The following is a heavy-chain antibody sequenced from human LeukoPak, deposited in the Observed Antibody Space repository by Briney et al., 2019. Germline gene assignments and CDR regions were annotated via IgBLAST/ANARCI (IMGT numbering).Heavy chain of an antibody. Sequence: GGSLRLSCAASGFTFSSYAMHWVRQAPGQGLKYVSVISSDGGSPFHVNSVKGRFTIPRDNSKDTLYLQMGSLRAEDMAVYYCAREYCSGGRCQYYFDYWGQGTLVTVSS. J-gene: IGHJ4*02. D-gene: IGHD2-15*01. V-gene: IGHV3-64*01. CDR2: ISSDGGSP. CDR1: GFTFSSYA. CDR3: AREYCSGGRCQYYFDY.